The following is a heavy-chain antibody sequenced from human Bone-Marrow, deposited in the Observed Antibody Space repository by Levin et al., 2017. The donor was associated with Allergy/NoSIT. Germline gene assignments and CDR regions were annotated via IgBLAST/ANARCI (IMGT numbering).Heavy chain of an antibody. J-gene: IGHJ6*03. Sequence: SETLSLTCAVYGGSFSGYYWSWIRQPPGKGLEWIGEINHSGSTNYNPSLKSRVTISVDTSKNQFSLKLSSVTAADTAVYYCARESGGYCSSTSCDWGDYYYYYMDVWGKGTTVTVSS. D-gene: IGHD2-2*03. V-gene: IGHV4-34*01. CDR2: INHSGST. CDR1: GGSFSGYY. CDR3: ARESGGYCSSTSCDWGDYYYYYMDV.